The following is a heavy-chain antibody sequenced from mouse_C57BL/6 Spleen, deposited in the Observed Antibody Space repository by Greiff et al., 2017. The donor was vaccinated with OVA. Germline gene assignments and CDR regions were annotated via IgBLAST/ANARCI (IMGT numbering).Heavy chain of an antibody. CDR3: ARTRCGSSYGYYAMDY. J-gene: IGHJ4*01. V-gene: IGHV14-2*01. CDR2: IDPEDGET. CDR1: GFNIKDYY. D-gene: IGHD1-1*01. Sequence: SGAELVKPGASVKLSCTASGFNIKDYYMHWVKQRTEQGLEWIGRIDPEDGETKYAPKFQGKAPITADTSSNTAYLQLSSLTSEDTAVYYCARTRCGSSYGYYAMDYWGQGTSVTVSS.